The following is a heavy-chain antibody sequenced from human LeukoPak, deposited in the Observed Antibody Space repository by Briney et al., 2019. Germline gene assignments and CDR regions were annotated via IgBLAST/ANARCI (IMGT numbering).Heavy chain of an antibody. CDR3: ARSMRGMDV. V-gene: IGHV3-48*04. Sequence: GGSLRLSFAGSGFTFGIYSMNWVRHAPGKGLEWVSYIGHTGSITDYADSVKGRFTISRDNAKNSLYLQMNTLRAEDTAVYYCARSMRGMDVWGQGTTVTVSS. J-gene: IGHJ6*02. CDR2: IGHTGSIT. D-gene: IGHD2-21*01. CDR1: GFTFGIYS.